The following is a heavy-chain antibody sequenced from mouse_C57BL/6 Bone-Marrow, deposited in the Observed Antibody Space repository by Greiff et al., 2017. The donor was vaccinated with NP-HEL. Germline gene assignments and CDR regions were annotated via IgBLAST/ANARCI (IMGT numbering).Heavy chain of an antibody. V-gene: IGHV5-17*01. D-gene: IGHD1-1*01. J-gene: IGHJ2*01. CDR3: ARSHLRTNHIDY. CDR1: GFTFSDYG. CDR2: ISSGSSTI. Sequence: EVQLVESGGGLVKPGGSLELSCAASGFTFSDYGMHWVRQAPEKGLEWVAYISSGSSTIYYAYPVKGRFTISRDNAKNTLFLQMTSLTSEDTAMYYQARSHLRTNHIDYWGQVPTHT.